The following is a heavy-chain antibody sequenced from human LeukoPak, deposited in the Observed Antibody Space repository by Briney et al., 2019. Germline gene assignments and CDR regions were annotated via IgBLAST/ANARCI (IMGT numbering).Heavy chain of an antibody. Sequence: PGGSLRLSCAASRFSFSNYWMHWVRQAPGKGLVWVSRVKSDGSNPSYADSVKGRFTISRDNAENMLYLQMNTLGAEDTAVYYCARERVVVVPAAPLDYWGQGTLVTVSS. CDR2: VKSDGSNP. J-gene: IGHJ4*02. CDR3: ARERVVVVPAAPLDY. CDR1: RFSFSNYW. V-gene: IGHV3-74*01. D-gene: IGHD2-2*01.